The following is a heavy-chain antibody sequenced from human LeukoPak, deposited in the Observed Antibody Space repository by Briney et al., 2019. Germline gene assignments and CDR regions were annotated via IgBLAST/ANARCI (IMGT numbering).Heavy chain of an antibody. D-gene: IGHD3-10*01. CDR1: GFTFSSYA. Sequence: GGSLRLSCAASGFTFSSYAMHWVRQAPGKGLEYVSAISSNGGSTYYANSVKGRFTISRDNSKNTLYLQMGSLRAEDMAVYYCARSDYYGSGSYSFDYWGQGTLVTVSS. J-gene: IGHJ4*02. CDR2: ISSNGGST. V-gene: IGHV3-64*01. CDR3: ARSDYYGSGSYSFDY.